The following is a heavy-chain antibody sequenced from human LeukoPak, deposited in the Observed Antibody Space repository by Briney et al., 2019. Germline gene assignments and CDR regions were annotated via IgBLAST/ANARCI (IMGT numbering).Heavy chain of an antibody. V-gene: IGHV3-66*01. CDR3: ARVGYSYGNYYYYMDV. J-gene: IGHJ6*03. Sequence: GGSLRLSCAASGLTVSRNYMNWVRQAPGMGLEWVAVIYSGGSTYYADSVKDRFTISRDNSKNTLYLQMNSLRVEDTAVYYCARVGYSYGNYYYYMDVWGKGTTVTISS. CDR1: GLTVSRNY. D-gene: IGHD5-18*01. CDR2: IYSGGST.